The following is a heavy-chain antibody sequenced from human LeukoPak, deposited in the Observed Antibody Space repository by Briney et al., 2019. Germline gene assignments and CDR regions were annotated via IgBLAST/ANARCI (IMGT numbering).Heavy chain of an antibody. CDR3: ARGSGWGMDV. CDR2: IGTNADT. D-gene: IGHD3-10*01. Sequence: PGGSLRLSCAASGFTFSSYDMHWVRQTTGRGLEWVSVIGTNADTYYPGSVKGRFTISRENAKNSLYLQVTSLRAGDTAVYYCARGSGWGMDVWGQGTTVTVSS. CDR1: GFTFSSYD. V-gene: IGHV3-13*04. J-gene: IGHJ6*02.